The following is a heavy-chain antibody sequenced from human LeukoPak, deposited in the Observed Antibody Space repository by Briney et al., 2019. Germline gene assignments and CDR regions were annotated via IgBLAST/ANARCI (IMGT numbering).Heavy chain of an antibody. CDR1: GYTFTSYA. V-gene: IGHV1-3*01. Sequence: ASVKVSCKASGYTFTSYAMHWVRQAPGQRLEWMGWINAGNGNTKYSQKFQGRVTITRDTSASTAYMELSSLRTEDTAVYYCANHYSSSSWPEYFQHWGQGTLSPSPQ. D-gene: IGHD6-13*01. CDR2: INAGNGNT. CDR3: ANHYSSSSWPEYFQH. J-gene: IGHJ1*01.